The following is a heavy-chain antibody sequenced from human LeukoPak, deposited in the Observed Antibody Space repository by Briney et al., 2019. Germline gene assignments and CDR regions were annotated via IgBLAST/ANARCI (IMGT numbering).Heavy chain of an antibody. Sequence: PWETLSHTCTVFGGSISSYSVRWIRQPPGKGLEWIGYIYYSGSTNYNPSLKSRVTISVDTSKNQFSLKLSSVTAADTAVYYCARTEGTAAGYFDNWGPGELGTVSS. V-gene: IGHV4-59*01. CDR1: GGSISSYS. J-gene: IGHJ4*03. CDR2: IYYSGST. D-gene: IGHD6-13*01. CDR3: ARTEGTAAGYFDN.